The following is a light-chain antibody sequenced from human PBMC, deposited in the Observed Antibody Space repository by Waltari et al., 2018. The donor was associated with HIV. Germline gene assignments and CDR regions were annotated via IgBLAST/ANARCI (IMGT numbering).Light chain of an antibody. J-gene: IGKJ1*01. CDR3: HQSSGLPRT. CDR2: YAS. Sequence: EIVLTQSPDFQSVTPKEKVTITCRASQSIGSSLHWYQQKPGQSPKLLSKYASQTFSGVPSRFSGSKSVTEFTLTISSLEPGDAATYFCHQSSGLPRTFGQGTKVEI. CDR1: QSIGSS. V-gene: IGKV6-21*01.